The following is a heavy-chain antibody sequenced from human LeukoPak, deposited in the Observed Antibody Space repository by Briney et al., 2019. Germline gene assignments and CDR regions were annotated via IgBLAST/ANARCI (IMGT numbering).Heavy chain of an antibody. CDR1: GFTFSSYG. V-gene: IGHV3-33*01. D-gene: IGHD3-10*01. Sequence: PGRSLRLSCAASGFTFSSYGMYWVRQAPGKGLEWVALIWYDGSKKYYADSVKGRFTISRDKSKNTLYLQMNSLTAEDTAVYYCARDVGNYDSGTSYFDYWGQGTLVTVSP. CDR3: ARDVGNYDSGTSYFDY. CDR2: IWYDGSKK. J-gene: IGHJ4*02.